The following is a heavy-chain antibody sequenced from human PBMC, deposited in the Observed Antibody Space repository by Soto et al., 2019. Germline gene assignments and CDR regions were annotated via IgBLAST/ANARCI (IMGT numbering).Heavy chain of an antibody. CDR1: GFTFSSYS. V-gene: IGHV3-21*01. D-gene: IGHD4-4*01. J-gene: IGHJ2*01. Sequence: GGSLRLSCAASGFTFSSYSMNWVRQAPGKGLEWVSSISSSSSYIYYADSVKGRFTISRDNAKNSLYLQMNSLRAEDTAVYYCARAYSKGLRYFDLWGRGTLVTVSS. CDR2: ISSSSSYI. CDR3: ARAYSKGLRYFDL.